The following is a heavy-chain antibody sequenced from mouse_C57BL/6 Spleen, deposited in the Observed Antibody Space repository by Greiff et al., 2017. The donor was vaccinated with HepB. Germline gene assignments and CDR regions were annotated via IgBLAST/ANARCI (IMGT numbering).Heavy chain of an antibody. CDR1: GYSITSGYY. D-gene: IGHD1-1*01. CDR2: ISYDGSN. CDR3: ARDGDNYGSSSLDY. Sequence: DVQLQESGPGLVKPSQSLSLTCSVTGYSITSGYYWNWIRQFPGNKLEWMGYISYDGSNNYNPSLKNRNSITRDPSKNQFFLKLNSVTTEDTATYSGARDGDNYGSSSLDYWGKGTTL. V-gene: IGHV3-6*01. J-gene: IGHJ2*01.